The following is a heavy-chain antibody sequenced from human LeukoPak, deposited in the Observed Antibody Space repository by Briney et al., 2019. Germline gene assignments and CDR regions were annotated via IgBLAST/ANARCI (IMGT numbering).Heavy chain of an antibody. Sequence: PSETLSLTCTVSGGSISSYYWNWIRQSAGKGLEWIGRIYTSGSTNYNPSLKSRVTMSVDTPKNQFSLKASSVTAADTAVYYCARDDFWSGYRAFDIWGQGTRVTVSS. CDR1: GGSISSYY. J-gene: IGHJ3*02. CDR3: ARDDFWSGYRAFDI. V-gene: IGHV4-4*07. CDR2: IYTSGST. D-gene: IGHD3-3*01.